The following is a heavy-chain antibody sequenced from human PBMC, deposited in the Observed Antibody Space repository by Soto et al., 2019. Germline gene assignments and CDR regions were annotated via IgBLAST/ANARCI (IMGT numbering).Heavy chain of an antibody. J-gene: IGHJ5*02. CDR3: AGEAGPDRWFDP. V-gene: IGHV4-4*07. Sequence: PSETLSLTCTVSGASISSYFWTWIRQPAGKGLDWIGRISTSGTTNYNPSLKSRVTMSVDTSKNHFSLNLSSVTAADTAVYYCAGEAGPDRWFDPWGQGTLVTVSS. CDR2: ISTSGTT. CDR1: GASISSYF. D-gene: IGHD6-19*01.